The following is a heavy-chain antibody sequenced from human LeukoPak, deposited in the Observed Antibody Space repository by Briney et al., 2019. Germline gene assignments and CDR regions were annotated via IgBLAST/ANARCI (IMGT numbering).Heavy chain of an antibody. CDR2: INHSGST. J-gene: IGHJ3*02. CDR1: GGSFSGYY. Sequence: PSETLSLTCAVYGGSFSGYYWSWIRQPPGKGLEWIGEINHSGSTNYNPSLKSRVTISVDTSKNQFSLKLSSVTAADTAVYYCARVRRAIAAAAGAFDIWGQGTMVTDSS. D-gene: IGHD6-13*01. CDR3: ARVRRAIAAAAGAFDI. V-gene: IGHV4-34*01.